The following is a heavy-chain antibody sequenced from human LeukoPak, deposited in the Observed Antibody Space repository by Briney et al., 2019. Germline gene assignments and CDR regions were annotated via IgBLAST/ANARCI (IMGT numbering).Heavy chain of an antibody. V-gene: IGHV4-39*01. CDR1: GGSISSSSYY. CDR3: ARLGRGGSYYSGY. D-gene: IGHD1-26*01. J-gene: IGHJ4*02. CDR2: IYYSGST. Sequence: PSETLSLTCTVSGGSISSSSYYWGWIRQPPGKGLEWIGSIYYSGSTYYNPSLKSRVTISVDTSKNQFSLKLSSVTAADTAVYYCARLGRGGSYYSGYWGQGTLVTVPS.